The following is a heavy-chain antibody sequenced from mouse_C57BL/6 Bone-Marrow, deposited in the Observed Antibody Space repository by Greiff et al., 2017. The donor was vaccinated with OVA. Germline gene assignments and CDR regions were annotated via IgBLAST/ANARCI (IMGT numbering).Heavy chain of an antibody. J-gene: IGHJ2*01. D-gene: IGHD1-1*01. CDR1: GYTFTSYW. CDR3: ARRSYYGSSYGY. V-gene: IGHV1-7*01. Sequence: QVQLKQPGAELVRPGTSVKLSCKASGYTFTSYWMHWVKQRPGQGLEWIGYINPSSGYTKYNQKFKDKATLTADKSSSTAYMQLSSLTYEDSAVYYCARRSYYGSSYGYWGQGTTLTVSS. CDR2: INPSSGYT.